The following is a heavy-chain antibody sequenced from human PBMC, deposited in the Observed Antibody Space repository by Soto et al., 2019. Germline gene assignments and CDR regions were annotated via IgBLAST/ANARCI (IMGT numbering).Heavy chain of an antibody. CDR1: GFTFSSYG. D-gene: IGHD2-2*01. V-gene: IGHV3-30*03. CDR2: ISYDGSNK. CDR3: ATGRNIVVVPGHPPRVRIDAFDI. Sequence: GGSLRLSCAASGFTFSSYGMHWVRQAPGKGLEWVAVISYDGSNKYYADSVKGRFTISRDNSKNTLYLQMNSLRAEDTAVYYCATGRNIVVVPGHPPRVRIDAFDIWGQGTIVTVSS. J-gene: IGHJ3*02.